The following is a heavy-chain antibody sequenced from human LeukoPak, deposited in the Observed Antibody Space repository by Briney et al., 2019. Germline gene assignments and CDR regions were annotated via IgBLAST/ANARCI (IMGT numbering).Heavy chain of an antibody. CDR1: GGSFSGYY. CDR3: HHYHNWFDP. D-gene: IGHD2-21*01. Sequence: SETLSLTCAVYGGSFSGYYWGWIRQPPGKGLEWIGSIYYSGSTYYNPSLKSRVAISADTSKNQFSLKLTSDCARDTLRSSPHHYHNWFDPWGQGTLVTVSS. J-gene: IGHJ5*02. V-gene: IGHV4-34*01. CDR2: IYYSGST.